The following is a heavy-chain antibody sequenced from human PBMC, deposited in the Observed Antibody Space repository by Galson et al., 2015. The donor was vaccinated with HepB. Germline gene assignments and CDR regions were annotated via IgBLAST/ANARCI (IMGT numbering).Heavy chain of an antibody. CDR3: AREGKDGGHFDY. D-gene: IGHD5-24*01. CDR2: INPNSGGT. J-gene: IGHJ4*02. Sequence: SVKVSCKASGYTFTGYYMHWVRQAPGQGLEWMGRINPNSGGTNYAQKFQGRVTITADKSTSTAYMELSSLRSEDTAVYYCAREGKDGGHFDYWGQGTLVTVSS. V-gene: IGHV1-2*06. CDR1: GYTFTGYY.